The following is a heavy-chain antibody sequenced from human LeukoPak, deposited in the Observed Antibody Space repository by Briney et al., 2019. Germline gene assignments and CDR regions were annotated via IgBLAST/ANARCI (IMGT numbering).Heavy chain of an antibody. CDR3: AASDGYYDSSGYSFDY. D-gene: IGHD3-22*01. J-gene: IGHJ4*02. CDR1: GFTFTSSA. V-gene: IGHV1-58*02. Sequence: GTSVXXXCXASGFTFTSSAMQWVRQARGQRLXWIXWIVVGSGNTNYAQKFQERVTITGDMSTSTAYMELSSLRSEDTAVYYCAASDGYYDSSGYSFDYWGQGTLVTVSS. CDR2: IVVGSGNT.